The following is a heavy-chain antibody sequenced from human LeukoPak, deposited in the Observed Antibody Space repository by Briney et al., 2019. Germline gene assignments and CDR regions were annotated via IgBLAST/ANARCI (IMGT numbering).Heavy chain of an antibody. CDR3: AKGRFRGYWFDP. CDR2: IRYDGSNK. V-gene: IGHV3-30*02. D-gene: IGHD3-22*01. J-gene: IGHJ5*02. Sequence: GGSLRLSCAASGFTFSSYGMHWVRQAPGKGLEWVAFIRYDGSNKYYADSVKGRFTISRDNSKNTLYLQMNSPRAEDTAVYYCAKGRFRGYWFDPWGPGTLVTVSS. CDR1: GFTFSSYG.